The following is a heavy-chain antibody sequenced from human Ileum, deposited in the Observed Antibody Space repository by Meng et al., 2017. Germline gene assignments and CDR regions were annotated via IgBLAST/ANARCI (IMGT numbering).Heavy chain of an antibody. Sequence: GGSLRPSCAASGFTFSNYQMSWVRQAPGKGLEWVAKINKDESAKYYVDSVKGRFTISRDNAKNSLSVQMDTLRDEDTAVYYCARDWPVNSQRSCDHWGQGTLVTVSS. CDR1: GFTFSNYQ. CDR3: ARDWPVNSQRSCDH. D-gene: IGHD3-10*01. CDR2: INKDESAK. J-gene: IGHJ4*02. V-gene: IGHV3-7*01.